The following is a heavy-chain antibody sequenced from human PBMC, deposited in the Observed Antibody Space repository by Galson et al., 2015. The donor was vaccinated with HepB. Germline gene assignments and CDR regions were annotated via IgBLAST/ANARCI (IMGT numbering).Heavy chain of an antibody. CDR1: GYTFTSYY. V-gene: IGHV1-46*01. CDR2: INPSGGST. J-gene: IGHJ4*02. Sequence: SVKVSCKASGYTFTSYYMHWVRQAPGQGLEWMGMINPSGGSTSYAQKFQGRVTMTRDTSTSTVYMELSSLRSEDTAVYYCARDVYQTRNYYDSSGYGEFDYWGQGTLVTVSS. CDR3: ARDVYQTRNYYDSSGYGEFDY. D-gene: IGHD3-22*01.